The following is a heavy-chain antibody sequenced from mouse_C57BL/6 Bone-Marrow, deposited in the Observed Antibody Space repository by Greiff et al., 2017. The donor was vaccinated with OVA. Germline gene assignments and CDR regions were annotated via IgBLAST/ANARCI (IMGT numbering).Heavy chain of an antibody. J-gene: IGHJ4*01. Sequence: EVQGVESGGGLVQPGGSLKLSCAASGFTFSDYGMAWVRQAPRKGPEWVAFISNLAYSIYYADTVTGRFTISRENAKNTLYLEMSSLRSEDTAMYYCARQDYGSSFYAMDYWGQGTSVTVSS. CDR3: ARQDYGSSFYAMDY. D-gene: IGHD1-1*01. CDR2: ISNLAYSI. CDR1: GFTFSDYG. V-gene: IGHV5-15*01.